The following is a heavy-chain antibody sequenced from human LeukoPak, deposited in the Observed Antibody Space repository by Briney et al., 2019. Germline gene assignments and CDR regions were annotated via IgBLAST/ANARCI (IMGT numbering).Heavy chain of an antibody. CDR1: GYTFTGYY. V-gene: IGHV1-2*02. D-gene: IGHD6-13*01. Sequence: ASVKVSCKASGYTFTGYYMHWVRQAPGQGLEWMGWINPNSGGTNYAQKFQGRVTMTRDTSISTACMELSSLRSEDTAVYYCARGVIAGANWFDPWGQGTLVTVSS. J-gene: IGHJ5*02. CDR3: ARGVIAGANWFDP. CDR2: INPNSGGT.